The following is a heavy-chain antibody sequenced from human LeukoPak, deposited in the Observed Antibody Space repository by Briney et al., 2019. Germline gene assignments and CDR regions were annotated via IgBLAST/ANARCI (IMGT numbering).Heavy chain of an antibody. CDR1: GFTFDDYA. CDR2: ISWNSGSL. J-gene: IGHJ4*02. Sequence: SLRLSCAASGFTFDDYAMHWVRQAPGKGLEWVSGISWNSGSLGYADSVKGRFTISRDNAKNSLYLQMNSLRAEDSALYYCAKDFTYGVTVTTHFDYWGQGALVTVSS. D-gene: IGHD4-17*01. V-gene: IGHV3-9*01. CDR3: AKDFTYGVTVTTHFDY.